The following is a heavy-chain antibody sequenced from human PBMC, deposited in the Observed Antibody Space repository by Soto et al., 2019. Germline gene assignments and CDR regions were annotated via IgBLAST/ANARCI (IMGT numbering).Heavy chain of an antibody. CDR3: ATSLVTSRTRVDY. Sequence: QVQLQESGPGLVKLSQTLSLTCTVSGGSIYTGGFYWSWIRQLQGKGLEWLGYIYYTGSTQYTPSLKSRRTISTDKTDNQFSLSRTSVTAAETAVYYCATSLVTSRTRVDYCGQRTMVTVSS. CDR1: GGSIYTGGFY. J-gene: IGHJ4*02. D-gene: IGHD1-26*01. CDR2: IYYTGST. V-gene: IGHV4-31*03.